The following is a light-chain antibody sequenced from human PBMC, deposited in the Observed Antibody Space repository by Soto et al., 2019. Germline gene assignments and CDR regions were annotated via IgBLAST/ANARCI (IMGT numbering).Light chain of an antibody. CDR1: SSDVGGYNF. J-gene: IGLJ2*01. V-gene: IGLV2-14*01. CDR3: SSYTSSSTLV. Sequence: QSALTQPRSVSGSPGQSVTISCTGTSSDVGGYNFVSWYQHHPGKAPKLMIYEVSNRPSGISNRFSGSKSGNTASLTLSGLQAEDEADYYCSSYTSSSTLVFGGGTKLTVL. CDR2: EVS.